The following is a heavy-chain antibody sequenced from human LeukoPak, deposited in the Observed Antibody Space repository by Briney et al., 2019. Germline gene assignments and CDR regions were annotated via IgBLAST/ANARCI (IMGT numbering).Heavy chain of an antibody. D-gene: IGHD3-10*01. CDR2: ISYSSSYI. CDR1: GFTFSSYS. V-gene: IGHV3-21*01. Sequence: GGSLRLSCAASGFTFSSYSVNWVRQAPGKGLEWVSSISYSSSYIYYADSVKGRFTISRDDAKNSLYLQMNSLRAEDTAVYYCARGITMANWGQGTLVTVSS. J-gene: IGHJ4*02. CDR3: ARGITMAN.